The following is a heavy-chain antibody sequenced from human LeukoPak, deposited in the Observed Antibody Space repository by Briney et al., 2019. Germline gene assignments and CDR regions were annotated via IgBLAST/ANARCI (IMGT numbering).Heavy chain of an antibody. CDR1: GFTFSSYS. D-gene: IGHD6-13*01. Sequence: PGGSLRLSCAASGFTFSSYSMNWVRQAPGEGLEWVSYISSSSSTIYYADSVKGRFTISRDNAKNSLYLQMNSLRDEDTAVYYCARESGPFSSSWYTAYYYYMDVWGKGTTVTVSS. CDR3: ARESGPFSSSWYTAYYYYMDV. V-gene: IGHV3-48*02. CDR2: ISSSSSTI. J-gene: IGHJ6*03.